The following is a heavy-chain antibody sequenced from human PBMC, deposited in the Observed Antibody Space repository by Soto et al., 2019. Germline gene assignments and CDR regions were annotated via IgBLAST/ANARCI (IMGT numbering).Heavy chain of an antibody. Sequence: PSETLSLTCTVSGGSISSGGYYWSWIRQHPGKGLEWIGYIYYSGSTCYNPSLKSRVTISVDTSKNQFSLKLSSVTAADTAVYYCARDSSPSRYYYYGMDVWGQGTTVTAP. D-gene: IGHD6-6*01. J-gene: IGHJ6*02. V-gene: IGHV4-31*03. CDR1: GGSISSGGYY. CDR2: IYYSGST. CDR3: ARDSSPSRYYYYGMDV.